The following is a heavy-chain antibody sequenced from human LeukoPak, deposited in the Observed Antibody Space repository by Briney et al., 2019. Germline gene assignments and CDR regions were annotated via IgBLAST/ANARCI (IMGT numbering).Heavy chain of an antibody. D-gene: IGHD5-12*01. CDR3: ARGRALRGYYYYYMDV. J-gene: IGHJ6*03. V-gene: IGHV1-69*06. Sequence: SVKVSCKASGYTFTGYYMHWVRQAPGQGLEWMGGIIPIFGTANYAQKFQGRVTITADKSTSTAYMELSSLRSEDTAVYYCARGRALRGYYYYYMDVWGKGTTVTVSS. CDR1: GYTFTGYY. CDR2: IIPIFGTA.